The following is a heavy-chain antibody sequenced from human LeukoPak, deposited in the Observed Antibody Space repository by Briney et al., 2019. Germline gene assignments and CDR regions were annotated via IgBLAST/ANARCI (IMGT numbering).Heavy chain of an antibody. D-gene: IGHD3-22*01. CDR3: ARPSYDSTGLAAFDI. V-gene: IGHV4-31*03. CDR1: GGSISSGGYS. CDR2: IYYSGST. Sequence: PSETLSLTCTVSGGSISSGGYSWSWIRQHPGKGLEWIGYIYYSGSTYYNPSLKSRVTISVDTSKNQFSLKLSSVTAADTAVYYCARPSYDSTGLAAFDIWGQGTMVTVSS. J-gene: IGHJ3*02.